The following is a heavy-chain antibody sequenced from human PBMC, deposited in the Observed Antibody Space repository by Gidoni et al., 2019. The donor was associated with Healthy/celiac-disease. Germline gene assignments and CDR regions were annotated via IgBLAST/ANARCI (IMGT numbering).Heavy chain of an antibody. CDR2: IYHSGST. J-gene: IGHJ6*02. CDR3: ARDYMFPRGGRITMVRGVIYGMDV. D-gene: IGHD3-10*01. Sequence: QVQLQESGPGLVKPSGTLSLTCAVSGCSSSSSNWWSWCRQPPGKGLEWIGEIYHSGSTTYNPSLKSRVTISVDKSKNQFSLKLSSVTAADTAVYYCARDYMFPRGGRITMVRGVIYGMDVWGQGTTVTVSS. V-gene: IGHV4-4*02. CDR1: GCSSSSSNW.